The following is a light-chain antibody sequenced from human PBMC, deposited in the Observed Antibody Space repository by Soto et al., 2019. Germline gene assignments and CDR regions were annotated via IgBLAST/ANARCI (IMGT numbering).Light chain of an antibody. CDR3: QQVYGHPPA. CDR1: QGIRHY. CDR2: GAS. V-gene: IGKV1-9*01. Sequence: DIQFTPSPSFLSAFVGARGPIPLRASQGIRHYLAWYQQKPGKAPSLLMYGASTLQSGVPSRFSGSGTGTEFTLTISSLQPEDVATYFCQQVYGHPPAFGPGTRLAIK. J-gene: IGKJ5*01.